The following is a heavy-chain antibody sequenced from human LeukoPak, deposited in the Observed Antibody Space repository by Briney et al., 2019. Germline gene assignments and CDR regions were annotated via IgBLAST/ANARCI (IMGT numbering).Heavy chain of an antibody. CDR2: IYNSGST. J-gene: IGHJ3*02. CDR3: AREGADIVLMVYAPNDAFDI. V-gene: IGHV4-4*07. D-gene: IGHD2-8*01. CDR1: GGSISSYY. Sequence: SETLSLTCTVSGGSISSYYWGWIRQPAGKGLEWMGRIYNSGSTNYNPSLKSRVTMSVDTSKNQFSLKLSSVTAADTAVYYCAREGADIVLMVYAPNDAFDIWGQGTMVTVSS.